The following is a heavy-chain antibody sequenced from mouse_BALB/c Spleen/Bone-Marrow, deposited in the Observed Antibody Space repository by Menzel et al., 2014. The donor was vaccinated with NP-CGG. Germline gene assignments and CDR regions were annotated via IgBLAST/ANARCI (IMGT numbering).Heavy chain of an antibody. D-gene: IGHD3-3*01. V-gene: IGHV3-1*02. CDR1: GYSIXSGYT. Sequence: EVQLQESGPDLVRPSQSLSLTRTVTGYSIXSGYTWHWIRQFPENKLEWMGDIHYSGGANYNPSLKSRISITRDTSKNHFFLQLNSVTTEDTATYYCARGGLDFDYWGQGATLTVSS. CDR3: ARGGLDFDY. J-gene: IGHJ2*01. CDR2: IHYSGGA.